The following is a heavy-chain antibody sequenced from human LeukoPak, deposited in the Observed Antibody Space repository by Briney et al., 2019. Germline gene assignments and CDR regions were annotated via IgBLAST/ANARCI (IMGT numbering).Heavy chain of an antibody. J-gene: IGHJ4*02. Sequence: GGSLRLSCAASELTFSTYAMSWVRQAPGKGLEWVSSISGSGGGTYYADSVKGRFTISRDNSKNSLFLQMNNLRAEDTAVYYCSKRGAYYFDYWGQGTLVTVPS. CDR2: ISGSGGGT. CDR3: SKRGAYYFDY. V-gene: IGHV3-23*01. D-gene: IGHD1-26*01. CDR1: ELTFSTYA.